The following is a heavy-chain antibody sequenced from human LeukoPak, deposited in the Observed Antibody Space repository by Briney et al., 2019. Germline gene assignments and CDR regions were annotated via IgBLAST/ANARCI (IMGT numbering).Heavy chain of an antibody. CDR3: ARDLMRT. CDR1: ASTSSSNS. Sequence: GGSLRLSWAASASTSSSNSMNWVRQAQGKGLEWVSSISSSSSYIYYADSVKGRFTISRDNAKNSLYLQMNSLRAEDTAVYYCARDLMRTWGQGTLVTVSS. D-gene: IGHD3-16*01. J-gene: IGHJ5*02. CDR2: ISSSSSYI. V-gene: IGHV3-21*01.